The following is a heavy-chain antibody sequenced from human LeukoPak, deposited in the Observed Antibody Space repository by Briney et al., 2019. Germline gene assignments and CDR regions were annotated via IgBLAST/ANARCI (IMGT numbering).Heavy chain of an antibody. CDR3: ARLQNRGFDYGYDDAFDV. CDR2: IYYSGST. J-gene: IGHJ3*01. D-gene: IGHD5-18*01. Sequence: SETLSLTCIVSHGSISRYYWSWIRHPPRKGLEWIGHIYYSGSTEYSPSLKRRVTISVDTSENQASLKVTSVTAADTAVYYCARLQNRGFDYGYDDAFDVWGQGTMVTVSS. CDR1: HGSISRYY. V-gene: IGHV4-59*08.